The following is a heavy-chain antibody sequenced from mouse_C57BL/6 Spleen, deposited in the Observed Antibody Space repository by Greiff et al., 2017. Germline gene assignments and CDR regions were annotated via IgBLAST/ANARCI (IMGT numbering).Heavy chain of an antibody. Sequence: VQLQQSDAELVKPGASVKISCKVSGYTFTDHTIHWMKQRPEQGLEWIGYIYPRDGSTKYNEKFKGKATLTADKSSSTAYMQLNSLTSEDSAVYFCARGYGSSYVPYYAMDYWGQGTSVTVSS. CDR1: GYTFTDHT. V-gene: IGHV1-78*01. CDR2: IYPRDGST. CDR3: ARGYGSSYVPYYAMDY. D-gene: IGHD1-1*01. J-gene: IGHJ4*01.